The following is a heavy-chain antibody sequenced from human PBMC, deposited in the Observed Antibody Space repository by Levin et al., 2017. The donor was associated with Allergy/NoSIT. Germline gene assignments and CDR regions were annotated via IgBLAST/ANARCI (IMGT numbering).Heavy chain of an antibody. V-gene: IGHV1-2*02. CDR3: ARDLRDRTSFTKWYYFDN. CDR1: GYTFTAYY. D-gene: IGHD2-2*01. Sequence: GASVKVSCKASGYTFTAYYIHWVRQAPGQGLEWMGWINPNSGDTSFAQKFQGRVTMTRDTSITTAYMELSRLNSDDTAMFYCARDLRDRTSFTKWYYFDNWGQGTLVTVSS. CDR2: INPNSGDT. J-gene: IGHJ4*02.